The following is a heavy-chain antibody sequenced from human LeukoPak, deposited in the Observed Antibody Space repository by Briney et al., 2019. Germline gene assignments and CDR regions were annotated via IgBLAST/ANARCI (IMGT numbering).Heavy chain of an antibody. CDR1: GGSISSYY. CDR3: ARVPARRVVTTPTYFDY. D-gene: IGHD2-21*02. V-gene: IGHV4-4*07. J-gene: IGHJ4*01. Sequence: PSETLSLTCTVSGGSISSYYWSWIRQPAGKGLEWIGRLYTSGSTNYNSSLKSRVTISLDTSRNQFSLKLTSVTAADTAVYYCARVPARRVVTTPTYFDYWGQGTLVTVSS. CDR2: LYTSGST.